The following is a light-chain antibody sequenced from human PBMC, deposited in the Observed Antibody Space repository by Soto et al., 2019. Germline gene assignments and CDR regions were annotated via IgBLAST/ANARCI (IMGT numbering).Light chain of an antibody. Sequence: AIQVTQSPTSLSASVADRITITCRSSQDISNYLGWYQQKPGKAPQLLIYGASSLQRGVSSRFSGSGFGTDFTLTISCLQPEDSATYYCLQDRSHFWTFGQGTKVEI. CDR2: GAS. CDR1: QDISNY. J-gene: IGKJ1*01. V-gene: IGKV1-6*01. CDR3: LQDRSHFWT.